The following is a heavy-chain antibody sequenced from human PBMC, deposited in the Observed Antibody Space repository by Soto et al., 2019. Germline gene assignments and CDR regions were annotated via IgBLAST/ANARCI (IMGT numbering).Heavy chain of an antibody. J-gene: IGHJ6*03. V-gene: IGHV4-34*01. Sequence: SETLSLTCVVYGGSFSGYFWSWIRQPPGKGLEWIGEINHIGSTNYNPSLRSRVTISVDTSKNQFSLKLSSVTAADTAVYYCARLYPIYYYYYKDVWKKGTRVTVPS. CDR1: GGSFSGYF. CDR3: ARLYPIYYYYYKDV. CDR2: INHIGST. D-gene: IGHD2-2*01.